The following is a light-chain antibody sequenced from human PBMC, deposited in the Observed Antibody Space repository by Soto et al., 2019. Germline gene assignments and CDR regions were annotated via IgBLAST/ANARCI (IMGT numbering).Light chain of an antibody. Sequence: QAVVTQPPSVSGAPGQRVTISCTGSSSNIGAGYDVHWYQQLPGTAPKLLIYGNINRPSGVPDRFSGSKSGTSASLAITGLQAEDEADYYCQSYDSSLNADYVFGTGTKLTVL. V-gene: IGLV1-40*01. J-gene: IGLJ1*01. CDR3: QSYDSSLNADYV. CDR2: GNI. CDR1: SSNIGAGYD.